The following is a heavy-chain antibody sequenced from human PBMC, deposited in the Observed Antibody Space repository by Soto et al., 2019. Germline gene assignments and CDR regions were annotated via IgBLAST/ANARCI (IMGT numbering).Heavy chain of an antibody. CDR3: ARDPPGTGVDF. V-gene: IGHV3-74*01. CDR1: GFTFSTYW. D-gene: IGHD1-1*01. Sequence: EVQLVESGGGLVQPGGSLRLSCAASGFTFSTYWMHWLRQAPGKGLAWVSRINPDGGGTTYADSVKGRFTISRDNAGKTLYLQMISLRAEDSAIYYCARDPPGTGVDFWGQGTLVTVSS. J-gene: IGHJ4*02. CDR2: INPDGGGT.